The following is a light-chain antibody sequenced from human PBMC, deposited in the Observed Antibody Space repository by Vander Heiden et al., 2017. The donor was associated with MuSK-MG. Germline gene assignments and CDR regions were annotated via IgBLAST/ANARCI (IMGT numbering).Light chain of an antibody. CDR2: ATS. CDR3: QQYRSSPLT. J-gene: IGKJ4*01. V-gene: IGKV3-20*01. CDR1: QSVDGTS. Sequence: EIVLTQSPGTLSLSPGERATLSCRASQSVDGTSLAWCQQKPGQAPRLLIYATSSRATGIPDRFSGSGSGTDFTLTITTLEAEDFAVYYCQQYRSSPLTFGGGTKVEIK.